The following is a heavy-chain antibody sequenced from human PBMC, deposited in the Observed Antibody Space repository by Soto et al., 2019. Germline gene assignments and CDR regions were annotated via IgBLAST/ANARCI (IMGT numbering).Heavy chain of an antibody. D-gene: IGHD2-2*01. V-gene: IGHV1-3*01. CDR3: ASEHCSSTSCYASYYFDY. CDR2: INAGNGNT. CDR1: GYTFTSYA. J-gene: IGHJ4*02. Sequence: ASVKVSCKASGYTFTSYATHWVRQAPGQRLEWMGWINAGNGNTKYSQKFQGRVTITRDTSASTAYMELSSLRSEDTAVYYCASEHCSSTSCYASYYFDYWGQGTLVTVSS.